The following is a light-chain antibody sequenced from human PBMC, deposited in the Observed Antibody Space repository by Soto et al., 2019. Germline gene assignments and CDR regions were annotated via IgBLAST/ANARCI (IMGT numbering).Light chain of an antibody. Sequence: EIVMTQSPATLSVSPGERATLSCRASQSGSSNLAWYQQNPGQAPRLLIYGASTRATGIPARFSGSGSGTEFTLTISSLQSEDFAVYYCQHYNNWPRTFGQGNKVEIK. CDR2: GAS. CDR1: QSGSSN. CDR3: QHYNNWPRT. V-gene: IGKV3-15*01. J-gene: IGKJ1*01.